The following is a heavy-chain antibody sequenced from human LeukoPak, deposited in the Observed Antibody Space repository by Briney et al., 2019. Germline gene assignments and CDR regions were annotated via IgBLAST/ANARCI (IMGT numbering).Heavy chain of an antibody. CDR3: ARLDGGILYQREFDY. D-gene: IGHD2-8*01. CDR1: GYSLTRYW. J-gene: IGHJ4*02. Sequence: VESLKISCKCSGYSLTRYWIGWVRQMPGKGLEWMGIIYPGDSDTRYRPSFQGQVTHSADKSISTAYLQWSSLKASDTAMYYCARLDGGILYQREFDYWGQGTLVTVSS. CDR2: IYPGDSDT. V-gene: IGHV5-51*01.